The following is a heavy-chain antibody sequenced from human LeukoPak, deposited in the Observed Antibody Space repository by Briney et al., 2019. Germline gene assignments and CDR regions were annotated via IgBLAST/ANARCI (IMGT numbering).Heavy chain of an antibody. CDR2: ISGNGINT. CDR3: ARGVSD. CDR1: GFTFNIYA. Sequence: GGSLRVSCATSGFTFNIYAMNWVRQAPGKGLEWVSIISGNGINTYYADSAKGRFTISRDDSKNTLYLQMNSLRVDDTAIYYCARGVSDWGQGTLVTVAS. V-gene: IGHV3-23*01. J-gene: IGHJ4*02. D-gene: IGHD3-16*01.